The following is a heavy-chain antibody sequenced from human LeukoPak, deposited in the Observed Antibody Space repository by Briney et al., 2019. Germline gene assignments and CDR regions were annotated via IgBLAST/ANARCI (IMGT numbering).Heavy chain of an antibody. Sequence: GGTLRLSRAASGFSFSSHGMSWVRQAPGKGLEWVSGIIGGAGSTYYADSVKGRFTISGDNSKNTLFLQMNSLRAEDTAVYYCAHGAMYQLDYWGQGTLVTVSS. D-gene: IGHD2-2*01. J-gene: IGHJ4*02. CDR2: IIGGAGST. CDR3: AHGAMYQLDY. CDR1: GFSFSSHG. V-gene: IGHV3-23*01.